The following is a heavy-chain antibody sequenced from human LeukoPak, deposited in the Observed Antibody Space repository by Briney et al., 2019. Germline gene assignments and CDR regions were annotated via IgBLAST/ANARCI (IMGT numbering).Heavy chain of an antibody. J-gene: IGHJ5*02. CDR1: GFNSRNDH. CDR2: IDGSGTYT. CDR3: ARFTWGCNDVCS. D-gene: IGHD7-27*01. Sequence: GGSLRLSCEVSGFNSRNDHINWIRQPPGRGLEWVSGIDGSGTYTAYGDSVRGRFTISRDTSKDTIHLQMNGLRGEDAAVYYCARFTWGCNDVCSWGRGTLVTVSS. V-gene: IGHV3-23*01.